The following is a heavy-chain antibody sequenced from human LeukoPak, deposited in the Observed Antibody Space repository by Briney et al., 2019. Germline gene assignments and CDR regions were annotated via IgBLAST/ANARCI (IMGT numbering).Heavy chain of an antibody. CDR2: INYSGNT. J-gene: IGHJ3*02. V-gene: IGHV4-31*02. CDR3: ARVSQDAFDI. CDR1: GGSISSGGYY. Sequence: PSETLSLTCSVSGGSISSGGYYWSWIRQHPGKGLEWIGYINYSGNTYYNPSLKSRVTISVDTSKNQFSLKLSSVTAADTAVYYCARVSQDAFDIWGQGTMVTVSS.